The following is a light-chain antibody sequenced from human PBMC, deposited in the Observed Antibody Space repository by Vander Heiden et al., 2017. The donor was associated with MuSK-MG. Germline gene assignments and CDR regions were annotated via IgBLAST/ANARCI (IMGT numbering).Light chain of an antibody. CDR3: HQSYSTPHT. CDR1: QPINNF. V-gene: IGKV1-39*01. CDR2: ATS. Sequence: DIQMTQSPSSLSASVGDRVTISCRASQPINNFLNWYQQKPGKAPKLLIYATSSLQGGVPSRFSGSKSGTDFNLTISRLQPDDVATYYCHQSYSTPHTFGQGTQVDI. J-gene: IGKJ1*01.